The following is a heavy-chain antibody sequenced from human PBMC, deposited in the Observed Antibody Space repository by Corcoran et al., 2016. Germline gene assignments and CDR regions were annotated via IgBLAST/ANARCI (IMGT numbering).Heavy chain of an antibody. V-gene: IGHV6-1*01. CDR2: TYYRSKWYN. Sequence: QVQLQQSGPGLVKPSQTLSLTCAISGDSVSSNSAAWNWIRQSPSRGLEWLGRTYYRSKWYNDYAVSVKSRITINPDTSKNQFSLQLNSVTPEDTAVYYCARDVGFREQYYYYYYGMDVWGQGTTVTVSS. D-gene: IGHD1-26*01. CDR1: GDSVSSNSAA. CDR3: ARDVGFREQYYYYYYGMDV. J-gene: IGHJ6*02.